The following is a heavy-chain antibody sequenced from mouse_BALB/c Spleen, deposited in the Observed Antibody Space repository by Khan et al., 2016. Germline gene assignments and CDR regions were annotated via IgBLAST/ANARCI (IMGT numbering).Heavy chain of an antibody. V-gene: IGHV14-3*02. CDR1: GFNIKDTY. CDR2: IDPANGNT. Sequence: VQLKQSGAELVKPGASVKLSCTVSGFNIKDTYMHWVNQRPEQGLAWIGRIDPANGNTKYDPKFQDKATILADTSSNTAYLQLSSLTSEDTAVYYCSRGVYDYEFAYWGQGTLVTVSA. CDR3: SRGVYDYEFAY. D-gene: IGHD2-4*01. J-gene: IGHJ3*01.